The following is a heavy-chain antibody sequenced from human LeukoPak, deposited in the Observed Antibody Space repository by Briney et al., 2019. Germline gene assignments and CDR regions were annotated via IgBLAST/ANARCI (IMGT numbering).Heavy chain of an antibody. J-gene: IGHJ6*02. Sequence: GGSLRLSCAASGFTFSSYNMDWVRQAPGKGLEWVSSISSSSSYIYYADSVKGRFTISRDNAKNSLYLQMNSLRAEDTAVYYCARGQAASPDPYGMDVWGQGTTVTVSS. V-gene: IGHV3-21*01. D-gene: IGHD6-13*01. CDR3: ARGQAASPDPYGMDV. CDR1: GFTFSSYN. CDR2: ISSSSSYI.